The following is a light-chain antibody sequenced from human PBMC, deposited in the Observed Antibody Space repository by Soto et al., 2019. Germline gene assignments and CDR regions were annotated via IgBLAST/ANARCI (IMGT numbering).Light chain of an antibody. CDR3: QQYGRSPHP. CDR1: QSVSSSY. Sequence: EIVLTQSPGTLSLSPGERATLSCRASQSVSSSYLAWYQHKPDQAPRLLIYGASSRATGIPDRFSGSGSGTDFTLTISRLEPEDFAVYYCQQYGRSPHPFGQGTKLEIK. CDR2: GAS. V-gene: IGKV3-20*01. J-gene: IGKJ2*01.